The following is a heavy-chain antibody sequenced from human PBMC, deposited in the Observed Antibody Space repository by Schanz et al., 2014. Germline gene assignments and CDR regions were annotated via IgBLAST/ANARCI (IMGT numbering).Heavy chain of an antibody. Sequence: EVQLVESGGGLVQPGGSLRLSCAASGFTFSSNSMNWVRQAPGKGLEWISYISGSSRTIYYADSMKGRFTISRDNAKNSLFLQMNSLRPEDTAVYYCARGRVLESWGQGTLVTVSS. D-gene: IGHD1-1*01. J-gene: IGHJ5*02. CDR3: ARGRVLES. CDR2: ISGSSRTI. V-gene: IGHV3-48*04. CDR1: GFTFSSNS.